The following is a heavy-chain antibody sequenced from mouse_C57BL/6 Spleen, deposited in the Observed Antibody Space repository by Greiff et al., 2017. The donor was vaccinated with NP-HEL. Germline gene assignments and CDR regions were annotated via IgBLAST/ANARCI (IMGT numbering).Heavy chain of an antibody. CDR2: INPYNGDT. CDR3: ARAPYYGSSYDYAMDY. D-gene: IGHD1-1*01. CDR1: GYSFTGYF. J-gene: IGHJ4*01. V-gene: IGHV1-20*01. Sequence: DVKLQESGPELVKPGDSVKISCKASGYSFTGYFMNWVMQSHGKSLEWIGRINPYNGDTFYNQKFKGKATLTVDKSSSTAHMELRSLTSEDSAVYYCARAPYYGSSYDYAMDYWGQGTSVTVSS.